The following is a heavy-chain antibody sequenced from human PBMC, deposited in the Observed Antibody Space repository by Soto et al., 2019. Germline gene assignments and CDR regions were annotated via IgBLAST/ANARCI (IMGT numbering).Heavy chain of an antibody. CDR2: MTASSSTI. CDR1: GFTFSNYS. V-gene: IGHV3-48*01. CDR3: AREEDFDWFTRSSNYYYYGMDV. Sequence: EVQLVESGGGLVQPGGSLRLSCAASGFTFSNYSMNWVRQAPGKGLEWVSCMTASSSTIYYADSVKGRFTISRDNAKLSLYLQMNSLRAEDTAVYYCAREEDFDWFTRSSNYYYYGMDVWGQGTTVTVSS. J-gene: IGHJ6*02. D-gene: IGHD3-9*01.